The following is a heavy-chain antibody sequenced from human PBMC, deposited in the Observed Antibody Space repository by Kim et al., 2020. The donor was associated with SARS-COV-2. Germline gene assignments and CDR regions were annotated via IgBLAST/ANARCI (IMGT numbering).Heavy chain of an antibody. CDR3: ASGGWHSSSAGHNWFDP. J-gene: IGHJ5*02. D-gene: IGHD6-6*01. V-gene: IGHV1-69*04. CDR1: GGTFSSYA. CDR2: NIPILGIA. Sequence: SVKVSCKASGGTFSSYAISWVRQAPGQGLEWMGRNIPILGIANYAQKFEGRVTITADKSTSTAYMEMSSLRSEDTNVYYCASGGWHSSSAGHNWFDPWGQRTLVTI.